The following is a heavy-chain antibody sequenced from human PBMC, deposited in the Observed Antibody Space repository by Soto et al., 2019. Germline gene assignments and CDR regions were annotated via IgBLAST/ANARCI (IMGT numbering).Heavy chain of an antibody. D-gene: IGHD3-22*01. Sequence: EVQLLESGGSLVTPGGSLRLYFAASGFPFTKAWMTWVRQAPGKGLEWVGRIRSKTSSETREYAAPVNGRFTISRDDSNNMLYLEMNSLKIEDTGVYYCTTDGFTGIVGIWGQGTMVTVSS. CDR3: TTDGFTGIVGI. V-gene: IGHV3-15*01. J-gene: IGHJ3*02. CDR2: IRSKTSSETR. CDR1: GFPFTKAW.